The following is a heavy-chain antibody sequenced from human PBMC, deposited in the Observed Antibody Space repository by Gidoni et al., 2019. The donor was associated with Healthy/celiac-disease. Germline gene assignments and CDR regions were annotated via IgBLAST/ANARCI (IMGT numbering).Heavy chain of an antibody. CDR2: ISYDGSNK. D-gene: IGHD3-3*01. CDR1: GCTFSSYA. V-gene: IGHV3-30-3*01. CDR3: ARAVYDFWSGYYTGAFDI. Sequence: QVQLVESGGGVVQPGRSLRLSCAASGCTFSSYAMHWVRQAPGKGLGWVAVISYDGSNKYYADSVKGRFTISRDNSKNTWYLQMNSLRAEDTAVYYCARAVYDFWSGYYTGAFDIWGQGTMVTVSS. J-gene: IGHJ3*02.